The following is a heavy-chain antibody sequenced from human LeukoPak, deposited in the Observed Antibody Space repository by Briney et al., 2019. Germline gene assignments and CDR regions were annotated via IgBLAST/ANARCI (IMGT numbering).Heavy chain of an antibody. Sequence: PSETLSLTCTVSGGSISSYYWSWIRQPPGKGLEWIGYIYYSGSTNYNPSLKSRVTISVDTSKNQFSLKLSSVTAADTAVYYCARAEYQLLYGMDVWGKGTTVTVSS. V-gene: IGHV4-59*01. CDR2: IYYSGST. CDR3: ARAEYQLLYGMDV. D-gene: IGHD2-2*01. CDR1: GGSISSYY. J-gene: IGHJ6*04.